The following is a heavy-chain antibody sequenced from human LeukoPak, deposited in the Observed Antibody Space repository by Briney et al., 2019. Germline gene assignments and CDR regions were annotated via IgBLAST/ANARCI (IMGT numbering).Heavy chain of an antibody. CDR2: MSYTGST. J-gene: IGHJ6*02. CDR1: GVSINTYS. V-gene: IGHV4-59*01. CDR3: ARAPGLYYYGMDL. D-gene: IGHD2-2*01. Sequence: SETLSLTCTVSGVSINTYSWSWVRQPPGKGLEWIGYMSYTGSTSYNPSLRSRVTISVDKSKNQFSLKLTSVTAADTAVYYCARAPGLYYYGMDLWGQGTTVTVSS.